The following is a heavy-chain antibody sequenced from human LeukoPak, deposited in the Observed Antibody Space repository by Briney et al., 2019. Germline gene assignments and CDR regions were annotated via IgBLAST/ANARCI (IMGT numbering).Heavy chain of an antibody. D-gene: IGHD5-18*01. CDR2: INTNTGNP. CDR1: GYTFNSYA. Sequence: ASVKVSYKASGYTFNSYAMNWVRQAPGQGLEWMGWINTNTGNPTYAQGFTGRFVFSLDTSVSTAYLQISSLEAEDTAVYYCAREEYSYGQYYFDYWGQGTLVTVSS. V-gene: IGHV7-4-1*02. CDR3: AREEYSYGQYYFDY. J-gene: IGHJ4*02.